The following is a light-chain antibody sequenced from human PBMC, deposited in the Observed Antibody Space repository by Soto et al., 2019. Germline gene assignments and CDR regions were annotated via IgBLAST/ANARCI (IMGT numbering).Light chain of an antibody. V-gene: IGKV3-11*01. Sequence: EIVLTQSPATLSLSPGERATLSCRASQSVSSYLAWYQQKPGQAPRLLIYDASNRATGIPARFSGSGSGTDFTLTISSLEPEDFAVYYCQQRSNWPPWTFGQGTKEDSK. CDR3: QQRSNWPPWT. J-gene: IGKJ1*01. CDR2: DAS. CDR1: QSVSSY.